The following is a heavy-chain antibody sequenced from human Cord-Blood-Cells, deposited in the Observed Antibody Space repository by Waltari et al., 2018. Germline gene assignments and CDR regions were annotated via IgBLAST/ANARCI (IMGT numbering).Heavy chain of an antibody. CDR3: ARVGYYDSSGYHGDY. CDR1: GGSFSGYY. CDR2: INHSGRT. D-gene: IGHD3-22*01. Sequence: QVQLQQWGAGLLKPSETLSLTCAVYGGSFSGYYWSWIRQPPGKGLEWIGEINHSGRTNYNPALKSRVTISVDTSKNQFSLKLSSVTAADTAVYYCARVGYYDSSGYHGDYWGQGTLVTVSS. J-gene: IGHJ4*02. V-gene: IGHV4-34*01.